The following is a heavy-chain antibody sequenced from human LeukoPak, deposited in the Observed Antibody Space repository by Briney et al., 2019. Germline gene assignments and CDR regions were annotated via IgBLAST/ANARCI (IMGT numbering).Heavy chain of an antibody. V-gene: IGHV4-59*01. CDR1: GGSISSYY. CDR3: ARGIFGVVPKTFDY. CDR2: IYYSGST. J-gene: IGHJ4*02. Sequence: SETLSLTCTVSGGSISSYYWSWIRQPPGKGLEWIGYIYYSGSTNYNPSLKSRVTISVDTSKNQFSLKLSSVTAAVTAVYYCARGIFGVVPKTFDYWGQGTLVTVSS. D-gene: IGHD3-3*01.